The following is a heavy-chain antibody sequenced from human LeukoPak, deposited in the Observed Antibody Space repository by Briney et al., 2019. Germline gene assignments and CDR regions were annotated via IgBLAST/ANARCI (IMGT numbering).Heavy chain of an antibody. CDR3: AGSSWYGRLHGWFDP. D-gene: IGHD6-13*01. CDR1: GNTFTGCY. Sequence: ASVKVSCKASGNTFTGCYKHWVRQAPGQGLEWMGWINPNSGGTNYAQKFQGRVTMTRDTSISTAYMELSRLRSDDTAVYYCAGSSWYGRLHGWFDPWGQGTLVTVSS. J-gene: IGHJ5*02. CDR2: INPNSGGT. V-gene: IGHV1-2*02.